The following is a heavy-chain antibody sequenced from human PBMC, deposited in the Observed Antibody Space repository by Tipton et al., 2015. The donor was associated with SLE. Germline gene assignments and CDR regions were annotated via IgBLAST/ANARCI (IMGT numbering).Heavy chain of an antibody. CDR3: ARPRSSGWSDAFDI. CDR1: GVSISSSSYY. J-gene: IGHJ3*02. V-gene: IGHV4-39*01. Sequence: TLSLTCTVSGVSISSSSYYWDWIRQPPGRGLEWIGTIYYSGNTYYNPSLKSRLTISVDTSKNQFSLNLSSVTAADTAVYYCARPRSSGWSDAFDIWGQGTMVTVSS. CDR2: IYYSGNT. D-gene: IGHD6-19*01.